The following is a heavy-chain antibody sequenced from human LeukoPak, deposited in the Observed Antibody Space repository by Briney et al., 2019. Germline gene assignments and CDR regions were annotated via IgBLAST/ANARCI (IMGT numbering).Heavy chain of an antibody. V-gene: IGHV3-15*01. CDR2: IKSKTDGETT. J-gene: IGHJ4*02. D-gene: IGHD3-10*01. Sequence: GGSLRLSCAASGFTFTNAWMTWVRQAPGKGLEWVGRIKSKTDGETTDYAAPVKGRFTISRDDSKNMLYLQMNNLKMEDTAVYYCTTLCDYYGSGSWGQGTLVIVSS. CDR1: GFTFTNAW. CDR3: TTLCDYYGSGS.